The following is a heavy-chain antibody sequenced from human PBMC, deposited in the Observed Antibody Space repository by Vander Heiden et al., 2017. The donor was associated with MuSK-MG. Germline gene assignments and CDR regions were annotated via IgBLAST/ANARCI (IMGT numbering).Heavy chain of an antibody. V-gene: IGHV4-34*01. CDR1: AGSLSGYY. J-gene: IGHJ6*03. D-gene: IGHD3-3*01. Sequence: QVQLQQCGAGRLKPSETRSPTRALYAGSLSGYYWSWIRQPPGKGLEWLGEINHSGSTNSHPSLQSRVTISVYSSTNQFSLTLRSVTAAHPAVYYCARASMVWLLPLPFYYYYCLHVWCKGTTFTVSS. CDR2: INHSGST. CDR3: ARASMVWLLPLPFYYYYCLHV.